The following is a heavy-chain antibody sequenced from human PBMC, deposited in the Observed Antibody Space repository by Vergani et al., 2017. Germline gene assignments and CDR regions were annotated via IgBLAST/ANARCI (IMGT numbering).Heavy chain of an antibody. J-gene: IGHJ1*01. V-gene: IGHV3-9*01. Sequence: EVQLVESGGGLVQPGRSLRLSCAASGFTFDDYAMHWVRQAPGKGLEWVSGISWNSGSIGYADSVKGRFTISRDNAKNSLYLQMNSLRAEDTALYYCARGYCSGGSCLEYFQNWGQGTLVTVSS. D-gene: IGHD2-15*01. CDR1: GFTFDDYA. CDR2: ISWNSGSI. CDR3: ARGYCSGGSCLEYFQN.